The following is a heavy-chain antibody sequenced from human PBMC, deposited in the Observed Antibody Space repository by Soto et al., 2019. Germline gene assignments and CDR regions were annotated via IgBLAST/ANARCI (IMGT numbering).Heavy chain of an antibody. J-gene: IGHJ3*02. V-gene: IGHV4-31*03. CDR2: IYYSGST. CDR1: GGSISSGGYY. Sequence: QVQLQESGPGLVKPSQTLSLTCTVSGGSISSGGYYWSWIRQHPGKGLEWIGYIYYSGSTYYNPSLKSRVTISVATSKNQFSLKLSSVTAADTAVYYCARDFGIMITFGGAFDIWGQGTMVTVSS. D-gene: IGHD3-16*01. CDR3: ARDFGIMITFGGAFDI.